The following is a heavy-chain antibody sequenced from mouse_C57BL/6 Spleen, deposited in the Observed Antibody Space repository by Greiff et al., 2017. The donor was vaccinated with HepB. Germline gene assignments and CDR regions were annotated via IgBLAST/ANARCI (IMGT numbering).Heavy chain of an antibody. CDR3: TRGRYGNYDYAMDY. D-gene: IGHD2-1*01. CDR2: ISSGGDYI. CDR1: GFTFSSYA. V-gene: IGHV5-9-1*02. J-gene: IGHJ4*01. Sequence: EVHLVESGEGLVKPGGSLKLSCAASGFTFSSYAMSWVRQTPEKRLEWVAYISSGGDYIYYADTVKGRFTISRDNARNTLYLQMSSLKSEDTAMYYCTRGRYGNYDYAMDYWGQGTSVTVSS.